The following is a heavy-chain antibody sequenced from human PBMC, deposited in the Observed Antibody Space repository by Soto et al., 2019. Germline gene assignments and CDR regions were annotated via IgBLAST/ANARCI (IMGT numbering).Heavy chain of an antibody. D-gene: IGHD2-2*01. CDR2: MSYSGST. J-gene: IGHJ6*02. CDR3: SRGTIEYFYTSRSGYGLDV. V-gene: IGHV4-30-4*01. Sequence: QVRLQESGPGLVKPSQTLSLTCSVSGVSISSADFYWSWIRQPPGKALEWLGDMSYSGSTYYNPSLQMRITMTLDTSKNHFSLTLTSVTAADTAVYFCSRGTIEYFYTSRSGYGLDVWGQGTAVSVSS. CDR1: GVSISSADFY.